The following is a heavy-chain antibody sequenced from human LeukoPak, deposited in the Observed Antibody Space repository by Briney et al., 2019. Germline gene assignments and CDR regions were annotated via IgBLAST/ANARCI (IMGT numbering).Heavy chain of an antibody. V-gene: IGHV3-48*01. D-gene: IGHD3-3*01. CDR2: ISSSSSTI. Sequence: GGSLRLSCAASGFTFSSYSMNWVRQAPGKGLEWVSYISSSSSTIYYADSVKGRFTISRDNSKNTLYLQMNSLRAEDTAVYYCARVRSGAFDIWGQGTMVTVSS. CDR1: GFTFSSYS. CDR3: ARVRSGAFDI. J-gene: IGHJ3*02.